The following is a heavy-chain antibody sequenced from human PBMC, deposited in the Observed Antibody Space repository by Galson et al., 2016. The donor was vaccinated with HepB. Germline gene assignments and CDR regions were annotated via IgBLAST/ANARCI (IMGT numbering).Heavy chain of an antibody. V-gene: IGHV3-11*05. D-gene: IGHD6-13*01. CDR1: GFTFSDYY. CDR3: AKDSGSSSWYGGYYFDV. CDR2: IPNSGSGT. Sequence: SLRLSCAASGFTFSDYYMSWLRQAPGQGLEWVAQIPNSGSGTKYADSVKGRFTISSDNSKNTLHLQMNSLRAEDTAVYYCAKDSGSSSWYGGYYFDVWGQGTLVTVSS. J-gene: IGHJ4*02.